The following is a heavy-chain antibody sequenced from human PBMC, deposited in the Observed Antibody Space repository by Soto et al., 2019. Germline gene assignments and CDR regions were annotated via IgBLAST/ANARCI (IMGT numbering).Heavy chain of an antibody. CDR2: ISGAGTRT. Sequence: EVQLVESGGALVQPGGSLRLSCAASGFTFSSYWMHWVRQGPGKGLVWVSRISGAGTRTNYADSVRGRFTVSRDNAKNTRYLQINSLTAEDTAGYYCARGTLTSIDMVAYWGQGTLVTVSS. CDR1: GFTFSSYW. D-gene: IGHD2-21*01. CDR3: ARGTLTSIDMVAY. V-gene: IGHV3-74*01. J-gene: IGHJ4*02.